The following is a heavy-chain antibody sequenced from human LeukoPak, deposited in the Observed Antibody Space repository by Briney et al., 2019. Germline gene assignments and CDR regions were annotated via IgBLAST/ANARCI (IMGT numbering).Heavy chain of an antibody. J-gene: IGHJ6*03. CDR1: GYTFTGYY. Sequence: ASVKVSCKASGYTFTGYYMHWVRQAPGQGLEWMGWINPNSGGTNYAQKFQGRVTMTRDTSISTAYMELSRLRSDDTAVYYCAGSSYGDYYYYYMDVWGKGTTVTVSS. V-gene: IGHV1-2*02. CDR3: AGSSYGDYYYYYMDV. CDR2: INPNSGGT. D-gene: IGHD4-17*01.